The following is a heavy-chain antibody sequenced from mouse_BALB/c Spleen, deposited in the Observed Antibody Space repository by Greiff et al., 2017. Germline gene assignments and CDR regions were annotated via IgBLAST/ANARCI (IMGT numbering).Heavy chain of an antibody. D-gene: IGHD4-1*01. J-gene: IGHJ4*01. CDR2: IDPENGNT. Sequence: DVKLVESGAELVRPGALVKLSCKASGFNIKDYYMHWVKQRPEQGLEWIGWIDPENGNTIYDPKFQGKASITADTSSNTAYLQLSSLTSEDTAVYYCARPLTGTMGYAMDYWGQGTSVTVSS. CDR1: GFNIKDYY. CDR3: ARPLTGTMGYAMDY. V-gene: IGHV14-1*02.